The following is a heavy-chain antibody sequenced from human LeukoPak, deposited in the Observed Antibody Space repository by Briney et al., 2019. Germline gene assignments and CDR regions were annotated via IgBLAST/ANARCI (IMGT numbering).Heavy chain of an antibody. CDR3: ARHAASTMIVVVIPFWYFDY. CDR2: IYYSGYT. J-gene: IGHJ4*02. CDR1: GDSISSGSYY. D-gene: IGHD3-22*01. V-gene: IGHV4-39*01. Sequence: SETLSLSCDISGDSISSGSYYWGWIRQPPGKGLEWIGRIYYSGYTYYNPSLKSRATMSIDTSKNQFSLKLSSVTAADTAVYYCARHAASTMIVVVIPFWYFDYWGQGILVTDSS.